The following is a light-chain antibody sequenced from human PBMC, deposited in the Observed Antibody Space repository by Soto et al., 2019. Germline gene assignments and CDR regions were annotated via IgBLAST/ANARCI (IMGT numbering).Light chain of an antibody. CDR3: QQYNNWPPT. Sequence: EIVMTQSPATLSVSPGERATLSCRASQSVSGNLAWYQQKPGQAPRLLIYGASTRATGIPARFSGSGSGTEVPLTISSLQSEDFAVYYCQQYNNWPPTFGQGTKVEIK. CDR2: GAS. CDR1: QSVSGN. V-gene: IGKV3D-15*01. J-gene: IGKJ1*01.